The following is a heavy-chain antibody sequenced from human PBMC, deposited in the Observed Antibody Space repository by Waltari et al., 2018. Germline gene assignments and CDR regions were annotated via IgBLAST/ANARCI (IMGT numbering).Heavy chain of an antibody. CDR3: ARGERYYDILTGLSDY. D-gene: IGHD3-9*01. CDR1: GYTFTGYY. J-gene: IGHJ4*02. V-gene: IGHV1-2*02. CDR2: INPNSGGT. Sequence: QVQLVQSGAEVKKPGASVKVSCKASGYTFTGYYMHWVRQAPGQGLEWMGWINPNSGGTNYEQKFQGRVTMTRDTSISTAYMELSRLRADDTAVYYCARGERYYDILTGLSDYWGQGTLVTVSS.